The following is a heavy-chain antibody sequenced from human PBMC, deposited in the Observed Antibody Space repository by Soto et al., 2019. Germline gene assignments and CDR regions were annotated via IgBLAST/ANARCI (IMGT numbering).Heavy chain of an antibody. CDR3: ARDRPYGGHPQSYFQN. J-gene: IGHJ4*02. CDR2: ISGDGSTT. V-gene: IGHV3-74*01. Sequence: HPGGSLRLSCAASGFTFNSYWMHWVRQAPGKGLEWVSHISGDGSTTTYADSVKGRFTISRDNAENTLYLQLSSLRADDTAVYYCARDRPYGGHPQSYFQNWGQGTLVTVSS. CDR1: GFTFNSYW. D-gene: IGHD4-17*01.